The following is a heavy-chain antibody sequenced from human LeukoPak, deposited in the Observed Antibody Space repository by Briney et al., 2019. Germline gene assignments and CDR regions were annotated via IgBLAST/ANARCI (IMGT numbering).Heavy chain of an antibody. CDR2: ISWDGGNT. V-gene: IGHV3-43D*04. Sequence: PGGSLTLSCAASGYTFDDYAMLWVRHAPGKGLEWVSLISWDGGNTYYADSVKGGFTISRDNSKSSLYLQMNSLRAEDTGVYYCAKDYGGIAAAGHIDYWGQGTLVTVSS. CDR1: GYTFDDYA. J-gene: IGHJ4*02. CDR3: AKDYGGIAAAGHIDY. D-gene: IGHD6-13*01.